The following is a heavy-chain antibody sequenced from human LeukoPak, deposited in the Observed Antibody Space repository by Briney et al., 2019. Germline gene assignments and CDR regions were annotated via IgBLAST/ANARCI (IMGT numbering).Heavy chain of an antibody. CDR3: ARDQRIAAKYYYYYYMDV. D-gene: IGHD6-13*01. J-gene: IGHJ6*03. CDR2: ISYDGSNK. CDR1: GFTFSSYA. V-gene: IGHV3-30*04. Sequence: GGSLRPSCAASGFTFSSYAMHWVRQAPGKGLEWVAVISYDGSNKYYADSVKGRFTISRDNSKNTLYLQMNSLRAEDTAVYYCARDQRIAAKYYYYYYMDVWGKGTTVTVSS.